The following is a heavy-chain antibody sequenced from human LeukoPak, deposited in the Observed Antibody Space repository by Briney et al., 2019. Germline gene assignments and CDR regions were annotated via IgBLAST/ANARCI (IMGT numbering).Heavy chain of an antibody. CDR2: IYYSGST. CDR3: ARVKGYSYAFDY. V-gene: IGHV4-39*07. J-gene: IGHJ4*02. CDR1: GVSISSSSYY. Sequence: TSETLSLTCTVSGVSISSSSYYWGWIRQPPGKGLERIGSIYYSGSTYYNPSLKSRFTISVDTSKNQFSLKLSSVTAADTAVYYCARVKGYSYAFDYWGQGTLVTVSS. D-gene: IGHD5-18*01.